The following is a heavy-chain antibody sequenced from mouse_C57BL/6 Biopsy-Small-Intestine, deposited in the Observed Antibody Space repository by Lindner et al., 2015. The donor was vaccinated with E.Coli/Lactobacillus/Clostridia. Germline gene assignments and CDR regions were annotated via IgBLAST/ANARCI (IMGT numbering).Heavy chain of an antibody. CDR1: GYAFSSYW. Sequence: VQLQESGAELVKPGASVKISCKGSGYAFSSYWMNWVKQRPGKGLEWIGQIYPGDGDTKYNGKFKGKATLTADKSSSTAHMQVSSLTSEDSAVYFCARSPSPYFDYWGQGTTLTVSS. CDR3: ARSPSPYFDY. CDR2: IYPGDGDT. J-gene: IGHJ2*01. V-gene: IGHV1-80*01. D-gene: IGHD6-1*01.